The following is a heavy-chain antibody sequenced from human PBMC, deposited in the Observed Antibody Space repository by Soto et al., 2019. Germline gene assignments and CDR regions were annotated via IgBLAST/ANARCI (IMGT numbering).Heavy chain of an antibody. V-gene: IGHV3-7*01. J-gene: IGHJ4*02. Sequence: GGSLRLSCAASGFTFSSYWMSWVRQAPGKGLEWVANIKQDGSEKYYVDSVKGRFTISRDNAKNSLYLQMNSLRAEDTAVYYCVLTQGSLFSGWPYFDYWGQGTLVTVSS. D-gene: IGHD6-19*01. CDR1: GFTFSSYW. CDR3: VLTQGSLFSGWPYFDY. CDR2: IKQDGSEK.